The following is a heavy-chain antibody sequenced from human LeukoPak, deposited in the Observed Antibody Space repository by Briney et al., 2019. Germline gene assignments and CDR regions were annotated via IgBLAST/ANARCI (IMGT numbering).Heavy chain of an antibody. CDR3: ARGGHRQKEF. CDR1: GFTLRNYL. J-gene: IGHJ4*02. CDR2: INPDRSGK. D-gene: IGHD3-10*01. V-gene: IGHV3-7*01. Sequence: GGALRLSLAASGFTLRNYLMTWVRQSPGKGLEWMAIINPDRSGKYYVDSVKGRFTISRDNPKNSLYLQRSSLRAEDTAVYYCARGGHRQKEFWGQGTLVTVSS.